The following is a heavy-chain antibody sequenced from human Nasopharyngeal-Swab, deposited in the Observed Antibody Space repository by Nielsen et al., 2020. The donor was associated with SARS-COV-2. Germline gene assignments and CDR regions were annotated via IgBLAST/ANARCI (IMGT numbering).Heavy chain of an antibody. CDR1: GYTFTSYG. CDR3: ARDSFWYFDY. Sequence: GESLKISCKASGYTFTSYGISWVRQAPGQGPEWMGWISAYNGNTNYAQKLQGRVTMTTDTSTSTAYMELRSLRSDDTAVYYCARDSFWYFDYWGQGTLVTVSS. J-gene: IGHJ4*02. V-gene: IGHV1-18*01. D-gene: IGHD2-15*01. CDR2: ISAYNGNT.